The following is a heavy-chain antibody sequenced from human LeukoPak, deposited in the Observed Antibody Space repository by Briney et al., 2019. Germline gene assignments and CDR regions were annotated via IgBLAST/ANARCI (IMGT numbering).Heavy chain of an antibody. CDR3: ARAVVPAASDVDY. CDR2: ISYDGSNK. J-gene: IGHJ4*02. V-gene: IGHV3-30*04. Sequence: GGSLRLSCAASGFTFSSYAMHWVRQAPGKGLEWVAVISYDGSNKYYADSVKGRFTISRDNSKNTLYLQMNSLRAEDTAVYYCARAVVPAASDVDYWGQGTLVTVSS. D-gene: IGHD2-2*01. CDR1: GFTFSSYA.